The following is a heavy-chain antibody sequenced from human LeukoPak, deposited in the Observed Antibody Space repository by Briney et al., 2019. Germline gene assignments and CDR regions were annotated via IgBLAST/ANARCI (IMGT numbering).Heavy chain of an antibody. CDR3: ARTDYGGNTYYYYYGMDV. Sequence: PGESLKISCKGSGYSFTSYWIGWVRQMPGKGLEWMGIIYPGDSDTRYSPSFQGQVTISADKSISTAYLRWSSLKASDTAMYYCARTDYGGNTYYYYYGMDVWGQGTTVTVSS. V-gene: IGHV5-51*03. D-gene: IGHD4-23*01. J-gene: IGHJ6*02. CDR2: IYPGDSDT. CDR1: GYSFTSYW.